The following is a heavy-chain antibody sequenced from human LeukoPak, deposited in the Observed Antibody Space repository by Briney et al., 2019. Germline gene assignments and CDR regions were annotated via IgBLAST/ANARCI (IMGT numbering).Heavy chain of an antibody. CDR2: IIPILGIA. Sequence: ASVKVSCKASGGTFSSYAISWVRQAPGQGLEWMGRIIPILGIANYAQKFQGRVTITADKSTSTAYMELSSLRSDDTAVYYCARADYDILTGYLEYYYYGMDVWGQGTTVTVSS. D-gene: IGHD3-9*01. V-gene: IGHV1-69*04. J-gene: IGHJ6*02. CDR3: ARADYDILTGYLEYYYYGMDV. CDR1: GGTFSSYA.